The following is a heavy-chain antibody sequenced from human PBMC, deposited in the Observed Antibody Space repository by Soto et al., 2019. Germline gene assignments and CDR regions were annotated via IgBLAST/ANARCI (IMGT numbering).Heavy chain of an antibody. D-gene: IGHD6-19*01. Sequence: GGSLRLSCAASGFTFSSYSMNWVRQAPGKGLEWVSSISSSSSYIYYADSMKGRFTISRDNAKNSLYLQMNSLRAEDTAVYYCARDPTYSSGTTADYWGQGTLVTVSS. CDR1: GFTFSSYS. CDR2: ISSSSSYI. CDR3: ARDPTYSSGTTADY. V-gene: IGHV3-21*01. J-gene: IGHJ4*02.